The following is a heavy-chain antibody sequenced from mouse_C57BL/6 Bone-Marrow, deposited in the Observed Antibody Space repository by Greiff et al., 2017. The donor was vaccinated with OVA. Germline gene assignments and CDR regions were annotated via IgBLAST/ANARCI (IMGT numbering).Heavy chain of an antibody. CDR1: GYTFTSYG. CDR3: ARRGGLNYYAMDY. D-gene: IGHD1-1*02. J-gene: IGHJ4*01. Sequence: VQLQQSGAELARPGASVKLSCKASGYTFTSYGISWVKQRTGQGLEWIGEIYPRSGNTYYNEKFKGKATLTADKSSSTAYMELRSLTSEDSAVDFCARRGGLNYYAMDYWGQGTSVTVSS. CDR2: IYPRSGNT. V-gene: IGHV1-81*01.